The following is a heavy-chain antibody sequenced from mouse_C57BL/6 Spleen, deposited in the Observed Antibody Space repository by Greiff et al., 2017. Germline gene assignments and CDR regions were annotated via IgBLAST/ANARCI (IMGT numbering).Heavy chain of an antibody. CDR1: GYAFSSSW. CDR3: ARVNYGSSWFAY. J-gene: IGHJ3*01. D-gene: IGHD1-1*01. Sequence: QVQLQQSGPELVKPGASVKISCTASGYAFSSSWMNWVKQRPGKGLEWIGRIYPGDGATNYNGKFKGQATLSADKASSTAYMQLSSLTSEDAAVYFCARVNYGSSWFAYWGQGTLVTVSA. CDR2: IYPGDGAT. V-gene: IGHV1-82*01.